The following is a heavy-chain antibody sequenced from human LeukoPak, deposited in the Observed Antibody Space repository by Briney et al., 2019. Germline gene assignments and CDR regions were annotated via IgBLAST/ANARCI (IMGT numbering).Heavy chain of an antibody. Sequence: ASVKVSCKASGYIFTNYYIHWVRRAPGQGLEWMGIINPSGGSTSYAQKFQGRVTMTRDTSTSTVYMELSSLRSEDAAVYYCARLGVYYDNSDYWGQGTLVTVSS. J-gene: IGHJ4*02. D-gene: IGHD3-22*01. CDR2: INPSGGST. CDR3: ARLGVYYDNSDY. CDR1: GYIFTNYY. V-gene: IGHV1-46*01.